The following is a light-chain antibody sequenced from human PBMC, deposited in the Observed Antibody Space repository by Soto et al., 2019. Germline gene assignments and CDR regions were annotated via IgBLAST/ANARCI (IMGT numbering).Light chain of an antibody. Sequence: SYELTQPPSVSVSPGQTARITCSGDALPKQYANWYQQKPGQAPVVVIYKDSERPSGIPERLSGSSSGTTVTLTSSGVQAEDEADYYCQSAVSSGNYRDVVFGGGTKLTVL. CDR3: QSAVSSGNYRDVV. J-gene: IGLJ2*01. CDR2: KDS. CDR1: ALPKQY. V-gene: IGLV3-25*03.